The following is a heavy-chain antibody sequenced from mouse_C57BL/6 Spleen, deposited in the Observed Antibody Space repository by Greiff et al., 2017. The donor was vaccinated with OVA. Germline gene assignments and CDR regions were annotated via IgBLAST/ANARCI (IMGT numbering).Heavy chain of an antibody. J-gene: IGHJ3*01. D-gene: IGHD2-4*01. CDR2: IHPNSGST. CDR1: GYTFTSYW. V-gene: IGHV1-64*01. Sequence: QVQLQQPGAELVKPGASVKLSCKASGYTFTSYWMHWVKQRPGQGLEWIGMIHPNSGSTNYNEKFKSKATLTVDKSSSTAYMQLSSLTSEDSAVYYCAREDDYVWFADWGQGTLVTVSA. CDR3: AREDDYVWFAD.